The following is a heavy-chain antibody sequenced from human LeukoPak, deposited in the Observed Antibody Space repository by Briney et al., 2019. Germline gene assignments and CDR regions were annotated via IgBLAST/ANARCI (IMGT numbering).Heavy chain of an antibody. CDR3: ARDYYDSSGYYSYYYYMDV. J-gene: IGHJ6*03. D-gene: IGHD3-22*01. CDR1: GYTFTGYY. CDR2: INPNSGGT. Sequence: ASVKVSCKASGYTFTGYYMHWVRQAPGQGLEWMGWINPNSGGTNYAQKFQGRVTMTRDTSISTAYMELSRLRSDDTAVYYCARDYYDSSGYYSYYYYMDVWGKGTTVTVSS. V-gene: IGHV1-2*02.